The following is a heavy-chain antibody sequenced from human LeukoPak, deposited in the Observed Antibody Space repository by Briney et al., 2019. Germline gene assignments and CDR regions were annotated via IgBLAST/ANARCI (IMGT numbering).Heavy chain of an antibody. CDR3: ARVFKDNYYYYYMDV. Sequence: SGGSLRLSCAASGFTFDDYGMSWVRQAPGKGLEWVSGINWNGGSTGYADSVKGRFTISRDNAKNSLYLQMKSLRAEDTALYYCARVFKDNYYYYYMDVWGKGTTVTVSS. J-gene: IGHJ6*03. CDR2: INWNGGST. CDR1: GFTFDDYG. V-gene: IGHV3-20*04.